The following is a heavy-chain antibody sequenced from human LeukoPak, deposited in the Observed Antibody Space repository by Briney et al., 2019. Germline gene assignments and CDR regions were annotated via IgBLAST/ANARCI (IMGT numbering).Heavy chain of an antibody. D-gene: IGHD6-13*01. V-gene: IGHV4-34*01. CDR3: ARASRTKTAAAGTRRYFQH. Sequence: SETLSLTCAVYGGSFSGYYWSWLRQPPGKGLEWIGEINHSGSTNYNPSLKSRVTISVDTSKNQFSLKLSSVTAADTAVYYCARASRTKTAAAGTRRYFQHWGQGTLVTVSS. J-gene: IGHJ1*01. CDR1: GGSFSGYY. CDR2: INHSGST.